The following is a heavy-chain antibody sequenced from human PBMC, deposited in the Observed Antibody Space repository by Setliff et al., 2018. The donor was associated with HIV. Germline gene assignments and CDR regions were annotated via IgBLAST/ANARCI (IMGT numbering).Heavy chain of an antibody. CDR1: GDTDFY. CDR3: ARRSIVGSTRGYYYYALDV. V-gene: IGHV4-31*03. CDR2: IYYTGNT. Sequence: PSETLSLTCTVSGDTDFYWNWIRQHPGKGLEWIGYIYYTGNTYYNLSLKSRVTMSVDTSKNQFSLKLTSVTAADTAVYYCARRSIVGSTRGYYYYALDVWGQGTTVTVSS. J-gene: IGHJ6*02. D-gene: IGHD1-26*01.